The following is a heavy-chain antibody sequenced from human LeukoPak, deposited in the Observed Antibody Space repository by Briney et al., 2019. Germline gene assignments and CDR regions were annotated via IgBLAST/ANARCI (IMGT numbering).Heavy chain of an antibody. CDR2: IYTTGST. V-gene: IGHV4-4*07. Sequence: PSETLSLTCTVSGGSITSYYWSWIRQPAGKGLEWIGRIYTTGSTYYNHFLKSRVTMAVDTSKNQFSLRLSSVTAADTAVYYCAREGFYDSSGYYYNWVFDYWGQGTLVTVSS. D-gene: IGHD3-22*01. CDR3: AREGFYDSSGYYYNWVFDY. CDR1: GGSITSYY. J-gene: IGHJ4*02.